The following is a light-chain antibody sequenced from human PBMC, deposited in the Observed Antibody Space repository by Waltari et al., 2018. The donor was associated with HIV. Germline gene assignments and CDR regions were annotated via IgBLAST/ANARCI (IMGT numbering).Light chain of an antibody. J-gene: IGLJ2*01. CDR3: CSYAGSSTVV. Sequence: QSALTQPASVSGSPGQSITISCTGTSSDVGRYNLVSWYQQHPGKAPKRMIYEVSKRPSGVSNRFSGSKSGNTASLTISGLQAEDEADYYCCSYAGSSTVVFGGGTKLTVL. CDR2: EVS. V-gene: IGLV2-23*02. CDR1: SSDVGRYNL.